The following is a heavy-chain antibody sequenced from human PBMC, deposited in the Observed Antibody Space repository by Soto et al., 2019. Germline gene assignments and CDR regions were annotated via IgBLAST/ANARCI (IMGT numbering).Heavy chain of an antibody. CDR2: ISAYNGNT. V-gene: IGHV1-18*04. D-gene: IGHD3-22*01. CDR1: GYTFTSYG. Sequence: ASVKVSCKASGYTFTSYGISWVRQAPGQGLEWMGWISAYNGNTNYAQKLQGRVTMTTDTSTSTAYMELRSLRSDDTAVYYCARDPIVVVITTSGHAGSWFDPWGQGTLVTVSS. J-gene: IGHJ5*02. CDR3: ARDPIVVVITTSGHAGSWFDP.